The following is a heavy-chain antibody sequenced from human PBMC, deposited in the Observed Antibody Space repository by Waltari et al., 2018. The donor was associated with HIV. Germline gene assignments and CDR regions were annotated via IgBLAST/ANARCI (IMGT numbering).Heavy chain of an antibody. CDR2: ISYDGSNK. Sequence: QVQLVESGGGGVQPGRSLRLSCAASGFPLRSFGMHWVPRAPGKGLEWVAVISYDGSNKYYADAVKGRFTISRDNSKNTLDLQMNSLRAEDTTVYYCAKDKGGVTYIFDYWGQGILVTVSS. D-gene: IGHD1-1*01. V-gene: IGHV3-30*18. J-gene: IGHJ4*02. CDR3: AKDKGGVTYIFDY. CDR1: GFPLRSFG.